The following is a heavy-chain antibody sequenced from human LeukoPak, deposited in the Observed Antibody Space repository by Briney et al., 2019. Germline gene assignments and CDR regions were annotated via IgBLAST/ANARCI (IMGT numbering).Heavy chain of an antibody. Sequence: ASVKVSCNASGYTFPSYGISWVRQAPGQGLEWMGWISAYNGNTNYAQKLQGRVTMTTDTPTSTAYMELRSLRSDDTAVYYCARGRACGDPRGVDPWGQGTLVTVSS. CDR1: GYTFPSYG. J-gene: IGHJ5*02. D-gene: IGHD2-21*01. V-gene: IGHV1-18*01. CDR3: ARGRACGDPRGVDP. CDR2: ISAYNGNT.